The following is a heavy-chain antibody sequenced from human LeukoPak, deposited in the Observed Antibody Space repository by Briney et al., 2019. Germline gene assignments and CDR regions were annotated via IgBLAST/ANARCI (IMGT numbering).Heavy chain of an antibody. CDR2: IDPNSGGT. CDR3: ARSRRPFYYYGMQV. J-gene: IGHJ6*02. V-gene: IGHV1-2*02. Sequence: ASVKVSCKPSGYILIHYYVHWIRQAPGQGVEWMGWIDPNSGGTHHAPNFQGRATMTRDSAISTVYLDLRRLTSDDTAIYYCARSRRPFYYYGMQVWGPGTSVTVSS. CDR1: GYILIHYY.